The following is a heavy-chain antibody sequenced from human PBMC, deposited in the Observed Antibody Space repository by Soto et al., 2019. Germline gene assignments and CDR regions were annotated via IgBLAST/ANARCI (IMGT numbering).Heavy chain of an antibody. CDR1: GFTFSSYS. J-gene: IGHJ6*01. D-gene: IGHD6-19*01. CDR2: ISSSSSYI. Sequence: EVQLVESGGGLVKPGGSLRLSCAASGFTFSSYSMNWVRQAPGKGLEWVSSISSSSSYIYYADSVKGRFTISRDNAKNSLYLQMNRLRAEGKAVYYCGNGYCSGSGMGGWGQGANVNVPS. CDR3: GNGYCSGSGMGG. V-gene: IGHV3-21*01.